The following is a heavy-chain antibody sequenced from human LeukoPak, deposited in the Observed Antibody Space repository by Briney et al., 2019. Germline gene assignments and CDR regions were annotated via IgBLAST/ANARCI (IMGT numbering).Heavy chain of an antibody. Sequence: GRSLRLSCAASGFTFSSYVMHWVRQAPGKGLEWVAVISYDGSNKYYADSVKGRFIISRDNSKNTLYLQMNSLRAEDTAVYYCAPNQGEHWGQGTLVSVSS. V-gene: IGHV3-30*03. CDR1: GFTFSSYV. CDR3: APNQGEH. J-gene: IGHJ4*02. D-gene: IGHD3-16*01. CDR2: ISYDGSNK.